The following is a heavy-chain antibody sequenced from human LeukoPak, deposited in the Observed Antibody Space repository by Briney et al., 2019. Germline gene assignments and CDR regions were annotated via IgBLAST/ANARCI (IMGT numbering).Heavy chain of an antibody. Sequence: SETLSLTCTVSGGSISSGSYYWSWIRRPAGKGLEWIGRIYTSGSTNYNPSLKSRVTISVDTSKNQFSLKLSSVTAADTAVYYCARNIGSCYSCFDYWGQGTLVTVSS. CDR3: ARNIGSCYSCFDY. CDR1: GGSISSGSYY. CDR2: IYTSGST. D-gene: IGHD2-15*01. J-gene: IGHJ4*02. V-gene: IGHV4-61*02.